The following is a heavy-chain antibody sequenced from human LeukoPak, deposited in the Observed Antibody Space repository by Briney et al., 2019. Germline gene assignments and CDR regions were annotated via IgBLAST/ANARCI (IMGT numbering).Heavy chain of an antibody. V-gene: IGHV3-30*01. CDR1: GFTFSSYA. J-gene: IGHJ5*02. CDR2: ISYDGSNK. Sequence: GGSLRLSCEASGFTFSSYAMHWVRQAPGKGLEWVAVISYDGSNKYYADSVKGRFTISRDNSKNTLYLQMNSLRAEDTAVYYCAREGYSGSYLAERGWFDPWGQGTLVTVSS. CDR3: AREGYSGSYLAERGWFDP. D-gene: IGHD1-26*01.